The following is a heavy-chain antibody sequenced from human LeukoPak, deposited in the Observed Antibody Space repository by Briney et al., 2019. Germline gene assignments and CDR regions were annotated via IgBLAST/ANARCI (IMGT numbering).Heavy chain of an antibody. Sequence: GGSLRLSCAASGFTFSSYGIHWFRQAPGKGLEGVAFIRYDGTNTYYADSVKGRFTISRDNSQNTLYLQMNSLRIEDTAVYYCGKDRLGEGRLIDHWGQGALVTVSS. CDR3: GKDRLGEGRLIDH. V-gene: IGHV3-30*02. CDR2: IRYDGTNT. CDR1: GFTFSSYG. D-gene: IGHD2-21*01. J-gene: IGHJ4*02.